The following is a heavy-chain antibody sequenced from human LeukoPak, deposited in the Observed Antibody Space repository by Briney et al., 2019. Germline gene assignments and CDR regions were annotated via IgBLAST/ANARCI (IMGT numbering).Heavy chain of an antibody. CDR2: INPNSGGT. CDR3: ARRGPRTSLKTYYFDY. CDR1: GYTFTSYG. Sequence: ASVKVSCKASGYTFTSYGISWVRQAPGQGLEWMGWINPNSGGTNYAQKFQGRVTMTRDTSISTAYMELSRLRSDDTAVYYCARRGPRTSLKTYYFDYWGQGTLVTVSS. J-gene: IGHJ4*02. V-gene: IGHV1-2*02.